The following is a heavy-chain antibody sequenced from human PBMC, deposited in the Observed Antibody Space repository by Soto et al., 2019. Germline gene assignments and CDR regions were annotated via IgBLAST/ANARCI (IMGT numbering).Heavy chain of an antibody. J-gene: IGHJ6*02. V-gene: IGHV3-23*01. CDR1: GFTFSNFA. D-gene: IGHD5-18*01. CDR2: IIGSGGST. CDR3: AKEGGYSFGPGNYYGMDV. Sequence: PGESLKISCAASGFTFSNFAMSWVRQAPGKGMEWVSGIIGSGGSTYYAESVKGRFTISRDKSKTTLYLQMNSLRAEDTAIYYFAKEGGYSFGPGNYYGMDVWGQGTTVTVSS.